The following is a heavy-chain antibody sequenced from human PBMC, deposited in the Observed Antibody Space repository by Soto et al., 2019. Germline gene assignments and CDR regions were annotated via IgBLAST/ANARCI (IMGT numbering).Heavy chain of an antibody. CDR1: GFTFSSYA. CDR2: ISSSGGST. CDR3: AKYQPMTQPRPYFDY. Sequence: EVQLLESGGDLIQPGGPLRLSCAASGFTFSSYAMSWVRQAPGKGLGWVSAISSSGGSTFYADSVKGRFTISRDNSRNTRYLQMNSLRAEDTAIYYCAKYQPMTQPRPYFDYWGQGPLVTVSS. D-gene: IGHD3-22*01. V-gene: IGHV3-23*01. J-gene: IGHJ4*02.